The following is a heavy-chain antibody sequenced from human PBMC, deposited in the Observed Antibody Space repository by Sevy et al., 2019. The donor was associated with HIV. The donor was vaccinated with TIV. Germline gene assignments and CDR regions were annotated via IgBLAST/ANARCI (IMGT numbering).Heavy chain of an antibody. CDR1: GFTFSSYA. D-gene: IGHD4-17*01. J-gene: IGHJ4*02. Sequence: GGSLRLSCAASGFTFSSYAMSWVRQAPGKGLDWVSAISGSAGSTYYADSVKGRFTISRDKCKNTLYLQMNSLRAEDTAVFYCAKDWPPYGDYQPLWGQGTLVTVSS. CDR2: ISGSAGST. CDR3: AKDWPPYGDYQPL. V-gene: IGHV3-23*01.